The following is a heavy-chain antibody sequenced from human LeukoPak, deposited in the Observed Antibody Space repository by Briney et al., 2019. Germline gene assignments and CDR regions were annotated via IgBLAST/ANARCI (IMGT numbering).Heavy chain of an antibody. D-gene: IGHD1-1*01. CDR3: ARADRWNDGVGFDY. CDR1: GVNVSSSY. V-gene: IGHV3-53*01. Sequence: GGALRPCCGAAGVNVSSSYMSWVRQAPGKGVGWVSVIFSDGRTYYADSVKGRFTISRDNSKSTHYLQMNRPSAEDTAVHYCARADRWNDGVGFDYWGQGTLVTVS. J-gene: IGHJ4*02. CDR2: IFSDGRT.